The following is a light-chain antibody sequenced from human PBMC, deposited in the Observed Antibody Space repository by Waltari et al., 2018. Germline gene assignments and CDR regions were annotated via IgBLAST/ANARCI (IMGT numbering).Light chain of an antibody. CDR1: QGINNY. CDR3: QQLNSYQWT. CDR2: AAS. V-gene: IGKV1-9*01. J-gene: IGKJ1*01. Sequence: IQLTQSPSSLSASVGDRVTITCLASQGINNYLAWYQQKPRKAPKLLIYAASTLQSGVPSRFSGSGSGTDFTLTISSLQPEDFASYYCQQLNSYQWTFGQGTKVEVK.